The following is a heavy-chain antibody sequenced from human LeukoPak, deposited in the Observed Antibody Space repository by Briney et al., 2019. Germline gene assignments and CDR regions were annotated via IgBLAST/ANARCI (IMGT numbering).Heavy chain of an antibody. CDR2: ISYDGSNK. CDR3: ARDRRMYSSSHFDY. D-gene: IGHD6-6*01. Sequence: GRSLRLSCAASGFTFSSYAMQWVRQAPGKGLEGVAVISYDGSNKYYADSVKGRFTISRDNSKNTLYLQMNSLRAEDTAVYYCARDRRMYSSSHFDYWGQGTLVTVSS. J-gene: IGHJ4*02. V-gene: IGHV3-30-3*01. CDR1: GFTFSSYA.